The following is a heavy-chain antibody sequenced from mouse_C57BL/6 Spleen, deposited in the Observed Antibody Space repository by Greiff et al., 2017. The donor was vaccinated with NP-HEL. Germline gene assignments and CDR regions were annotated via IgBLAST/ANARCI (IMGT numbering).Heavy chain of an antibody. CDR2: INPSTGGT. Sequence: EVMLVESGPELVKPGASVKISCKASGYSFTGYYMNWVKQSPEKSLEWIGEINPSTGGTTYNQKFKAKATLTVDKSSSTAYMQLKSLTSEDSAVYYCASETAQASFDYWGQGTTLTVSS. CDR1: GYSFTGYY. CDR3: ASETAQASFDY. J-gene: IGHJ2*01. D-gene: IGHD3-2*02. V-gene: IGHV1-42*01.